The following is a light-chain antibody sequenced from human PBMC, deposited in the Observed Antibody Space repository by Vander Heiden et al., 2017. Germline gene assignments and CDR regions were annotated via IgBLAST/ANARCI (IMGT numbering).Light chain of an antibody. J-gene: IGKJ4*01. V-gene: IGKV3-20*01. CDR3: QQDYSSPLT. Sequence: EIVLTQSPGTLSLSPGERATLSCRASRSISSTYLAWYQQRPGQAPRLLISGASNRATGIPDRFSGSGSETDFTLTISTLEPEDSAVYYCQQDYSSPLTFGGGTKVDIK. CDR2: GAS. CDR1: RSISSTY.